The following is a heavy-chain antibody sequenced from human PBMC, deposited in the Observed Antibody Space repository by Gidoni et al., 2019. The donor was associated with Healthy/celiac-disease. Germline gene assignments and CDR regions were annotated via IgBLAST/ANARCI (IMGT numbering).Heavy chain of an antibody. CDR3: AKDQGGFDAFDI. J-gene: IGHJ3*02. D-gene: IGHD3-16*01. V-gene: IGHV3-23*01. CDR1: GFPFSSYA. Sequence: EVQLLESGGGLVQPGGSLRLSCAASGFPFSSYAMSWVRQAPGKGLEWVSAISGSGGSTYYADSVKGRFTISRDNSKNTLYLQMNSLRAEDTAVYYCAKDQGGFDAFDIWGQGTMVTVSS. CDR2: ISGSGGST.